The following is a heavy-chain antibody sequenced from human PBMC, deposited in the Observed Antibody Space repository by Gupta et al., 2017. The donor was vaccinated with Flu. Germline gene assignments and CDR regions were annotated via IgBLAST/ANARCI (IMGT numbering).Heavy chain of an antibody. V-gene: IGHV1-69*06. D-gene: IGHD3-22*01. CDR3: ARSKGLYYYDSSGFDY. Sequence: QVQLVQSGAEVKKPGSSAKVSCKASGGTFSSYAISWVRQAPGQGLEWMGGIIPIFGTANYAQKFQGRVTITADKSTSTAYMELSSLRSEDTAVYYCARSKGLYYYDSSGFDYWGQGTLVTVSS. CDR2: IIPIFGTA. CDR1: GGTFSSYA. J-gene: IGHJ4*02.